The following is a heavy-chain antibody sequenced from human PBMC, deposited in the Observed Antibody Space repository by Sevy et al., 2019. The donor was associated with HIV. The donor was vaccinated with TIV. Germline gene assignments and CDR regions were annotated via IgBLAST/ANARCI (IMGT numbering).Heavy chain of an antibody. CDR1: GFTFSTYS. V-gene: IGHV3-48*01. D-gene: IGHD3-10*01. J-gene: IGHJ5*02. CDR2: ISSSSSTI. CDR3: ARSYYGSGSYTQRFDP. Sequence: GGSLRLSCAASGFTFSTYSMNWVRQAPGKGLEWVSYISSSSSTICYADSVKGRFTISRDNAKNSLYLQMNSLRAEDTAVYYCARSYYGSGSYTQRFDPWGQGTLVTVSS.